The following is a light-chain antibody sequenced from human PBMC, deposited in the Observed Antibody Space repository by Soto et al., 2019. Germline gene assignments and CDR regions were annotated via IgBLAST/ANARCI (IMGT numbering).Light chain of an antibody. J-gene: IGKJ4*01. CDR1: QSITSY. V-gene: IGKV1-39*02. CDR3: QKYCRSPVT. Sequence: IEMTQSPSSLSASVGDRFTITSRASQSITSYLNRYQQKTGKARKRLIYAAASMQSRVPSRCCSGGSGRELTTTISDRLHADDSAIYYRQKYCRSPVTFGGGTKVDIK. CDR2: AAA.